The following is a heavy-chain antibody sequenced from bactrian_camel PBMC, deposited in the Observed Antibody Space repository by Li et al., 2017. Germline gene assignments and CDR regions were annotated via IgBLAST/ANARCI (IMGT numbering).Heavy chain of an antibody. J-gene: IGHJ4*01. D-gene: IGHD1*01. V-gene: IGHV3S1*01. CDR3: AADPAPYAACGSSRRRLRSRFPY. Sequence: VQLVESGGGSVQDGGSLRLSCAGSGYAAYSYYCIGWFRQAPGKEREEVAKIYTFGGSTYYAEAVKGRFTISQDEAKYTVFLQMDSMKYEDTAMYHCAADPAPYAACGSSRRRLRSRFPYWAQGTQVTVS. CDR1: GYAAYSYYC. CDR2: IYTFGGST.